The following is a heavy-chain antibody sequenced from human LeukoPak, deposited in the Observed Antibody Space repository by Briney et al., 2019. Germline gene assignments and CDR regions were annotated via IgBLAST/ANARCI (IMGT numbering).Heavy chain of an antibody. J-gene: IGHJ6*03. CDR3: ARVVTPSGYYMDV. V-gene: IGHV3-30*02. CDR1: GFTFSSFG. CDR2: VKYDGISE. D-gene: IGHD5-18*01. Sequence: PGGSLRLSCVASGFTFSSFGMHWVRQAPGKGLDWVAFVKYDGISEFYTDSVKGRFRISKDDSQSTVYLQMNSLRAEDTAVYYCARVVTPSGYYMDVWGKGTTVTVSS.